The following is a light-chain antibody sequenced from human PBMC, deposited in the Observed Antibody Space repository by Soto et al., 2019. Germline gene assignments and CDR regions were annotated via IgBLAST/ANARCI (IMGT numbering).Light chain of an antibody. V-gene: IGKV3-11*01. CDR2: DAS. Sequence: EIVLTQSPATLSLSPGERATLSCRASQSVSSYLAWYQQKPGQAPRLLIYDASNRATGIPARFSGSGSGTDFTLTISSLEPEEFAVYYCQQRSNWHPTFGQGTKWRS. CDR3: QQRSNWHPT. J-gene: IGKJ1*01. CDR1: QSVSSY.